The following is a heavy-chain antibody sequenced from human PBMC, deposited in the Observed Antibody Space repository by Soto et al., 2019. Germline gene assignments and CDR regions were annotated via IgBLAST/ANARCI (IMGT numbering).Heavy chain of an antibody. CDR1: GFTFSSYG. Sequence: GGSLRLSCAASGFTFSSYGMHWVRQAPGKGLEWVAVISYDGSNKYYADSVKGRFTISRDNSKNTLYLQMNSLRAEDTAVYYCAKAGYSSGWGTNYYYYGMDVWGQGTTVTVSS. J-gene: IGHJ6*02. CDR3: AKAGYSSGWGTNYYYYGMDV. CDR2: ISYDGSNK. V-gene: IGHV3-30*18. D-gene: IGHD6-19*01.